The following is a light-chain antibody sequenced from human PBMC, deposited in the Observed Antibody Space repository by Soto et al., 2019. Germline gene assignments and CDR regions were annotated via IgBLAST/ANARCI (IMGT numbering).Light chain of an antibody. V-gene: IGKV3-15*01. CDR3: QQYNNWLT. Sequence: EIVMTQSPATLSVSPGERATLSCRASQSVSSNLAWYQQKPGQAPRLLIYGSSTRATGIPARFSGSGSGTEFTLTISSLQSEDFAVYYCQQYNNWLTFGGGNKVAIK. CDR1: QSVSSN. CDR2: GSS. J-gene: IGKJ4*01.